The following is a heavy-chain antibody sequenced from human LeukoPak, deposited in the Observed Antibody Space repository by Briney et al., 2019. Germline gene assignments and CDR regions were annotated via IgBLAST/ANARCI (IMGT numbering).Heavy chain of an antibody. CDR1: GYTFTDYY. CDR2: INPDSGYT. V-gene: IGHV1-2*02. CDR3: ARDLYGGATQAFDY. D-gene: IGHD1-26*01. Sequence: ASVKVSCKTSGYTFTDYYIHWVRQAPGQGLEWMGWINPDSGYTNYAQKFQGRVTMTRDTSINTVYMELSSLRSEDTAVYYCARDLYGGATQAFDYWGQGTLVTVSS. J-gene: IGHJ4*02.